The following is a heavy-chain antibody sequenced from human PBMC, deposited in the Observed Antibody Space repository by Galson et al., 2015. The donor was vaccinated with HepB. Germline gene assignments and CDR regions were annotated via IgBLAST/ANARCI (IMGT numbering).Heavy chain of an antibody. D-gene: IGHD3-22*01. J-gene: IGHJ4*02. Sequence: SVKVSCKASGYTFRNYDINWVRQATGQGLEWMGWMNPNSGNTGYARKFQGRVTMTRDTSTSTAYMDLSSLRSDDTAVYYCTASISYYNSSGYYPFDYWGQGTQVTVSS. CDR1: GYTFRNYD. CDR3: TASISYYNSSGYYPFDY. V-gene: IGHV1-8*01. CDR2: MNPNSGNT.